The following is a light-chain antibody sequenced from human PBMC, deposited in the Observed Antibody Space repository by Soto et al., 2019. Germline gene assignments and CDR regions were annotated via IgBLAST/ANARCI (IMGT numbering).Light chain of an antibody. Sequence: QSALTQPASVSGSPGQSITISCTGTSSDVGGYNYVSWYQQHPGKAPKLIIYEVSNRPSGVSNRFSGSKSGNTASLTISGLQVEDEADYYCSSYTSSSTLEGVFGGGTKVTVL. CDR2: EVS. CDR3: SSYTSSSTLEGV. V-gene: IGLV2-14*01. CDR1: SSDVGGYNY. J-gene: IGLJ3*02.